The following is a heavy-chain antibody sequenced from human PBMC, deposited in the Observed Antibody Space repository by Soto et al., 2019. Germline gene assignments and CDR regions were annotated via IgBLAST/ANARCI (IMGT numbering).Heavy chain of an antibody. CDR2: AYHNGLT. CDR1: GDSISSNIW. D-gene: IGHD6-19*01. J-gene: IGHJ4*02. V-gene: IGHV4-4*02. CDR3: ARDAAVPGESDRFDY. Sequence: SETLSLTCAVSGDSISSNIWWSWVRQPPGKGLEWIGEAYHNGLTDYNPSLKSRVTMSVDTSKNEFSLKLTSVTAADTAIYYCARDAAVPGESDRFDYWGQGTLVTVSS.